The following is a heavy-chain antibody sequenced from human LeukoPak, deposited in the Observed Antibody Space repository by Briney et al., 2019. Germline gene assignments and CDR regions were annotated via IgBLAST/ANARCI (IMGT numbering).Heavy chain of an antibody. CDR1: GFAFSTYA. V-gene: IGHV3-23*01. CDR3: AKGLMSGSYFDY. CDR2: ISGSGGST. J-gene: IGHJ4*02. Sequence: PGGSLRLSCAASGFAFSTYAMSWVRQAPGKGLEWVSAISGSGGSTYYADSVKGRFTISRDNSKNTLYLQMNSLRAEDTAVYYCAKGLMSGSYFDYWGQGTLVTVSS. D-gene: IGHD1-26*01.